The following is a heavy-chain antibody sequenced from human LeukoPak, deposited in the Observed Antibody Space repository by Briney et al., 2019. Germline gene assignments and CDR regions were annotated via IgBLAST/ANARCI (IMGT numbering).Heavy chain of an antibody. D-gene: IGHD4-11*01. J-gene: IGHJ3*02. CDR1: GFTVSSNY. Sequence: GGCLRLSCAASGFTVSSNYMSWVRQAPGKGLEWVSVIYSGGTTYYADSVKGRFTISRDNSKNTLYLQMNSLGAEDTAVYYCARDSPYSDYLIGGAFNIWGQGTMVTVSS. V-gene: IGHV3-53*01. CDR2: IYSGGTT. CDR3: ARDSPYSDYLIGGAFNI.